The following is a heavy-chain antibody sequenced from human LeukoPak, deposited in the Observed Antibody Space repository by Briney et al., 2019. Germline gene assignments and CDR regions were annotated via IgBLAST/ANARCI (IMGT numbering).Heavy chain of an antibody. V-gene: IGHV1-2*02. D-gene: IGHD6-13*01. CDR1: GYTFTDQY. Sequence: GASVKVSCEASGYTFTDQYIHWVRQAPGQGLEWMGWNNPNSGATKYAQKFQGRVTMTRDTSISTAYMELSRLRSDDTAVYYCAIDGSTWCYFDYWGQGTLVTVSS. CDR2: NNPNSGAT. J-gene: IGHJ4*02. CDR3: AIDGSTWCYFDY.